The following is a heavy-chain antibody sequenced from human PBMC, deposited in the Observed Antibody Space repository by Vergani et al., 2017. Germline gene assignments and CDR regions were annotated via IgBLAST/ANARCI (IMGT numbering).Heavy chain of an antibody. CDR2: INTNTGNP. Sequence: QVQLVQSGSELKKPGASVKVSCKASGYTFTSYAMNWVRQAPGQGLEWMGWINTNTGNPMYAQGFTGRFVFSLDTSVSTAYLQISSLKAEDTAVYYCARGSPSAFLPYCSSTSCYYNWFDPWGQGTLVTVSS. J-gene: IGHJ5*02. CDR3: ARGSPSAFLPYCSSTSCYYNWFDP. D-gene: IGHD2-2*01. V-gene: IGHV7-4-1*02. CDR1: GYTFTSYA.